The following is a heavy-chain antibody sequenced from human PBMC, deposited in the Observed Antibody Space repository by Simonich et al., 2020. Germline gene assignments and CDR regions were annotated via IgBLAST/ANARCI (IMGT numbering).Heavy chain of an antibody. J-gene: IGHJ4*02. Sequence: EVQLVESGGGLVQPGGSLRLSCAASGFTFSSYEMNWVRQAPGKGLEWVSYINSSGSTIYYAKAVKGRFTISRDNAKNSLYLQRNSLRAEDTAVYYCARHYYGDYYFDYWGQGTLVTVSS. CDR3: ARHYYGDYYFDY. V-gene: IGHV3-48*03. CDR2: INSSGSTI. D-gene: IGHD4-17*01. CDR1: GFTFSSYE.